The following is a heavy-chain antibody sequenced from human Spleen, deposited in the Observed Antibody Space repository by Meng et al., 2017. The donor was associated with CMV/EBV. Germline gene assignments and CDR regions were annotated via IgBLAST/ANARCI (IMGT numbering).Heavy chain of an antibody. CDR2: VSGSSSST. CDR1: GFSFSSYA. Sequence: GESLKISCAASGFSFSSYAMSWVRQAPGKGLEWVSGVSGSSSSTYYADSVKGRFTISRDTSRNTLYLQMDGLRAEDSAVYYCAKGLRDDSGTYYLYYFDSWGQGTLVTVSS. V-gene: IGHV3-23*01. D-gene: IGHD3-10*01. J-gene: IGHJ4*02. CDR3: AKGLRDDSGTYYLYYFDS.